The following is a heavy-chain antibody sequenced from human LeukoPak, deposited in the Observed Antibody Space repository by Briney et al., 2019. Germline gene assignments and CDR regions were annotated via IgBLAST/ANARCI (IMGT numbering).Heavy chain of an antibody. CDR2: IYHSGST. Sequence: PSETLSLTCTVSGGSISSGGYYWSWIRQPPGKGLEWIGYIYHSGSTYYNPSLKSRVTISVDRSKNQFSLKLSSVTAADTAVYYWAGGGGVIAAAGTIDYWGQGTLVTVSS. J-gene: IGHJ4*02. D-gene: IGHD6-13*01. CDR1: GGSISSGGYY. V-gene: IGHV4-30-2*01. CDR3: AGGGGVIAAAGTIDY.